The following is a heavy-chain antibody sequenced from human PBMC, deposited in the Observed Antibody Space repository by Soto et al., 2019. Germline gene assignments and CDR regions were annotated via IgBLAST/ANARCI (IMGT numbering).Heavy chain of an antibody. D-gene: IGHD3-10*01. V-gene: IGHV4-59*11. CDR1: GGSISNHY. CDR2: ISYSGTT. Sequence: PSETLSLTCSVSGGSISNHYWSWIRQPPGKGLERIGYISYSGTTNYNPSLRSRVTISLDMSKSQYALKLTSVTAEDTAVYYCAKEGQEYYGSPYYYGMDVWGQGTTVTVSS. CDR3: AKEGQEYYGSPYYYGMDV. J-gene: IGHJ6*02.